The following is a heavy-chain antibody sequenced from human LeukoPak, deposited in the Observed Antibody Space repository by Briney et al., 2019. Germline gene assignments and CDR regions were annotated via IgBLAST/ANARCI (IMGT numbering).Heavy chain of an antibody. D-gene: IGHD2-15*01. J-gene: IGHJ4*02. Sequence: GGSLRLSCAASGFTFSSYAMSWVRQAPGKGLEWVSAISGSGGSTYYADSVKGRFTISRDNSKNTLYLQMNSLRAEDTAVYYCARARARELGYCSGGSCSWMYYFDYWGQGTLVTVSS. CDR1: GFTFSSYA. CDR3: ARARARELGYCSGGSCSWMYYFDY. V-gene: IGHV3-23*01. CDR2: ISGSGGST.